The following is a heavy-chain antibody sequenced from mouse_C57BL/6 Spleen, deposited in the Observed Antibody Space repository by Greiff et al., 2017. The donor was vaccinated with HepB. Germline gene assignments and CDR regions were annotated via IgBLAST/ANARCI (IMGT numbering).Heavy chain of an antibody. CDR1: GYSITSGYD. CDR2: ISYSGST. V-gene: IGHV3-1*01. Sequence: DVKLQESGPGMVKPSQSLSLTCTVPGYSITSGYDWHWIRHFPGNKLEWMGYISYSGSTNYNPSLKSRISITHDTSKNHFFLKLNSVTTEDTATYYCARGDPWFAYWGQGTLVTVSA. J-gene: IGHJ3*01. CDR3: ARGDPWFAY.